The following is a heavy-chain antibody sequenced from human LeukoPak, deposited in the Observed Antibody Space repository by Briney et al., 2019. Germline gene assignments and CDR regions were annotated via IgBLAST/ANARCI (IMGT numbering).Heavy chain of an antibody. CDR3: AANYGLGYYFDY. V-gene: IGHV4-30-4*01. D-gene: IGHD3-10*01. CDR2: IYYSGGT. CDR1: GGSIGSGVY. Sequence: SETLSLTCTVSGGSIGSGVYWTWIRQPPGKGLEWIGYIYYSGGTYYNPSLESRVTISVDTSKNQFSLKLGSVTAADTAVYYCAANYGLGYYFDYWGQGTLVTVSS. J-gene: IGHJ4*02.